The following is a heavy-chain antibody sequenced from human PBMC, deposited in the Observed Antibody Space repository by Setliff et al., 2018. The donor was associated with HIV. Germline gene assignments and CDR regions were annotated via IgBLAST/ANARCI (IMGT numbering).Heavy chain of an antibody. J-gene: IGHJ4*02. D-gene: IGHD6-13*01. Sequence: PGGSLRLSCAASGFTVSNNYMSWVRQALGKGLEWVSVIYDGGATYYGDSVKGRFTISRDNSKNTLHLQMNSLRAEDTGVYYCATQTGFYNSHWYDYWGQGTMVTVSS. V-gene: IGHV3-66*01. CDR3: ATQTGFYNSHWYDY. CDR1: GFTVSNNY. CDR2: IYDGGAT.